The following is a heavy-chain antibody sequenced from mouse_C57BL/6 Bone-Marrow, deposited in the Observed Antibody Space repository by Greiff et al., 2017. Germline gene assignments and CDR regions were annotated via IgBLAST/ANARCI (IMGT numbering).Heavy chain of an antibody. CDR3: ARGVYYYGSSFAY. V-gene: IGHV1-64*01. CDR1: GYTFTSYW. CDR2: IHPNSGST. D-gene: IGHD1-1*01. Sequence: QVQLQQPGAELVKPGASVKLSCKASGYTFTSYWMHWVKQRPGQGLEWIGMIHPNSGSTNYNEKFKSKATLTVDKSSSTAYMQLSSLTCEDSAVYYCARGVYYYGSSFAYWGQGTLVTVSA. J-gene: IGHJ3*01.